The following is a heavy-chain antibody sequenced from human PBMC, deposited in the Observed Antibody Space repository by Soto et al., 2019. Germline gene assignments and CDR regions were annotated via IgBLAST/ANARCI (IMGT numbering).Heavy chain of an antibody. D-gene: IGHD3-22*01. CDR1: GFTVSSNY. V-gene: IGHV3-66*01. J-gene: IGHJ4*02. CDR2: IYSGGST. Sequence: PGGSLRLSCAASGFTVSSNYMSWVRQAPGKGLEWVSVIYSGGSTYYADSVKGRFTISRDNSGNTLYLQMNSLRAEDTAVYYCARDYYKYCDSSGYYRSPAYWGQGNLVIFSS. CDR3: ARDYYKYCDSSGYYRSPAY.